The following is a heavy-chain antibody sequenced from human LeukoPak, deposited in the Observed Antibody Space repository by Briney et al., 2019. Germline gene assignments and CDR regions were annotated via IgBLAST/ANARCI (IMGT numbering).Heavy chain of an antibody. J-gene: IGHJ6*02. CDR2: MNPNSGNT. CDR3: ARVYYYYGMDV. CDR1: GYTFTSYD. Sequence: GASVKVSCKASGYTFTSYDINWVRQATGQGLEWMGWMNPNSGNTGYAQKFRGRVTMTRNTSISTAYMELGSLRSEDTAVYYCARVYYYYGMDVWGQGTTVTVSS. V-gene: IGHV1-8*01.